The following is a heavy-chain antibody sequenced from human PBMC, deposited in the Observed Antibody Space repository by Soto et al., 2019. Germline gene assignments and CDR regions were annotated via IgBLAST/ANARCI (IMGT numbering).Heavy chain of an antibody. CDR1: GGSFSGYY. J-gene: IGHJ6*02. Sequence: QVQLQQWGAGLLKPSETLSLTCAVYGGSFSGYYWSWIRQPPGKGLEWIGEINHSGSTNYNPSHKSRVTISVDTSKNQFSLKLSSVTAADTAVYYCARSRVYYDILTGTRVVSDYGMDVWGQGTTVTVSS. CDR3: ARSRVYYDILTGTRVVSDYGMDV. D-gene: IGHD3-9*01. V-gene: IGHV4-34*01. CDR2: INHSGST.